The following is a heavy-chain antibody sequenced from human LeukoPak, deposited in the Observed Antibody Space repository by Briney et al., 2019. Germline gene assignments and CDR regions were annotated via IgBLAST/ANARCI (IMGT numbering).Heavy chain of an antibody. V-gene: IGHV6-1*01. Sequence: SQTLSLTCALSGDSVSSNSAAWHWIRQSPSGGFDGRERTYYRSKWYNDYAVSVKSRITINPDTSKNRFSLQLNSVTPEDTAVYYCARSSLGVLRFLPWGQGTLVTVSS. D-gene: IGHD3-3*01. CDR1: GDSVSSNSAA. CDR3: ARSSLGVLRFLP. CDR2: TYYRSKWYN. J-gene: IGHJ5*02.